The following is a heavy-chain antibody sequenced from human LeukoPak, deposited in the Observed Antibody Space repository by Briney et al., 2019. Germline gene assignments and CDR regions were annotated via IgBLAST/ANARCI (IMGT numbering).Heavy chain of an antibody. CDR1: GFTFDDYA. V-gene: IGHV3-64*01. D-gene: IGHD1-26*01. CDR2: VSSNGGST. J-gene: IGHJ4*02. CDR3: ARWASGSYYDR. Sequence: PGGSLRLSCAASGFTFDDYATHWVRQAPGKGLEYVSAVSSNGGSTYYANSVKGRFIISRDNSKNALYLQMDSLRLDDMAVYYCARWASGSYYDRWGQGTLVTVSS.